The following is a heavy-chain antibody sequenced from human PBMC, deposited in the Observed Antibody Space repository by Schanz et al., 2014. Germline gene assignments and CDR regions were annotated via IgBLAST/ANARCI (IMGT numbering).Heavy chain of an antibody. D-gene: IGHD1-1*01. Sequence: EVQVVESGGGLVQPGGSLRLSCEASGFTFSDSWMHWVRQAPGKGLEYVSGITSTATSTEYGNSVRGRFTVSRDNSKNTLYLQMGSLRPEDMAVYYCARDLGGIAFDIWGQGTMVTVSS. CDR2: ITSTATST. CDR1: GFTFSDSW. V-gene: IGHV3-64*01. J-gene: IGHJ3*02. CDR3: ARDLGGIAFDI.